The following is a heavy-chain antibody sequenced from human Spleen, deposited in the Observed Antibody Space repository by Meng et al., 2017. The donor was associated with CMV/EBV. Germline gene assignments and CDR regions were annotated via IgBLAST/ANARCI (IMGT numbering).Heavy chain of an antibody. D-gene: IGHD3-3*01. V-gene: IGHV3-13*01. J-gene: IGHJ3*02. CDR3: ARASYYDFWSGHPDAFDI. Sequence: GGSLRLSCAASGFTFDDYAMHWVRQAPGKGLEWVSAIGTAGDTYYPGSVKGRFTISRENAKNSLYLQMNSLRAGDTAVYYCARASYYDFWSGHPDAFDIWGQGTMVTVSS. CDR1: GFTFDDYA. CDR2: IGTAGDT.